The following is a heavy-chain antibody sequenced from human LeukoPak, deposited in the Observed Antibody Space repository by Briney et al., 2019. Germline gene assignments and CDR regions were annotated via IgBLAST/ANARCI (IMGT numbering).Heavy chain of an antibody. CDR3: AKYRYCSSTSCPGVFDY. V-gene: IGHV3-11*01. Sequence: GGSLRLSCAASGFTFSNFAMSWIRQAPGKGLEWVSYISYSGDTKYYADSVKGRFTVSRDNAKNSLYLQMNSLRAEDTAVYYCAKYRYCSSTSCPGVFDYWGQGTLVTVSS. CDR1: GFTFSNFA. D-gene: IGHD2-2*01. J-gene: IGHJ4*02. CDR2: ISYSGDTK.